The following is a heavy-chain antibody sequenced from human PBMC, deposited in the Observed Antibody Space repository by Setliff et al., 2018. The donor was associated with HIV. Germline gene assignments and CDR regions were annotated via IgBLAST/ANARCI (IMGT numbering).Heavy chain of an antibody. J-gene: IGHJ6*02. V-gene: IGHV3-23*01. CDR2: ISGSGGST. CDR1: GFTFSSYD. CDR3: AKDGVVTADYYYYGMDV. Sequence: GGSLRLSCAASGFTFSSYDMSWVRKAPGKGLEWVSAISGSGGSTYYADSVKGRFTISRDNSKITLYLQMNSLRAEDTAVYYCAKDGVVTADYYYYGMDVWGQGTTVTVSS. D-gene: IGHD2-21*02.